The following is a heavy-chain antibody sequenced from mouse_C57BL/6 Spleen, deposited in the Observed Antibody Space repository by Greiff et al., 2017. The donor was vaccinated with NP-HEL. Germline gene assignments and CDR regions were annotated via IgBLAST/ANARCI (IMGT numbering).Heavy chain of an antibody. CDR1: GYSFTDYN. J-gene: IGHJ1*03. CDR2: INPNYGTT. D-gene: IGHD1-1*01. CDR3: AKGDYYGSSLHWYFDV. V-gene: IGHV1-39*01. Sequence: EVQLQQSGPELVKPGASVKISCKASGYSFTDYNMNWVKQSNGKSLEWIGVINPNYGTTSYNQKFKGKATLTVDQSSSTAYMQLNSRTSEDSAVYYCAKGDYYGSSLHWYFDVWGTGTTVTVSS.